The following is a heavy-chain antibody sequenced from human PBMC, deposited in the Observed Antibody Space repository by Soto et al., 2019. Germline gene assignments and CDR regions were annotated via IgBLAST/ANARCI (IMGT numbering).Heavy chain of an antibody. Sequence: QLQLQESGSGLVKPSQTLSLTCAVSGGSISSGGYSWSWIRQPPGKGLEWIGYIYHSGSTYYNPSLKSRVTVSVDMSKNQFSRKLSSVTAADTAVYYCARGGLLWFGEANWFDPWGQGTLVTVSS. D-gene: IGHD3-10*01. CDR3: ARGGLLWFGEANWFDP. V-gene: IGHV4-30-2*01. CDR1: GGSISSGGYS. J-gene: IGHJ5*02. CDR2: IYHSGST.